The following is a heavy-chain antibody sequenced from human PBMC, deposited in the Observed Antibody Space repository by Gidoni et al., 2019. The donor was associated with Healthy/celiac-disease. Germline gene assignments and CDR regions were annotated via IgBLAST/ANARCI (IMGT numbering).Heavy chain of an antibody. D-gene: IGHD3-22*01. Sequence: QVQLVQSGAEVKKPGASVKVSCKASGYTFTSYGISWVRQAPGQGLEWMGWISAYNGNTNYAQKLQGRVTMTTDTSTSTAYMELRSLRSDDTAVYYCARAPKYYYDSSGSAAFDIRGQETMVTVSS. CDR3: ARAPKYYYDSSGSAAFDI. J-gene: IGHJ3*02. CDR2: ISAYNGNT. CDR1: GYTFTSYG. V-gene: IGHV1-18*01.